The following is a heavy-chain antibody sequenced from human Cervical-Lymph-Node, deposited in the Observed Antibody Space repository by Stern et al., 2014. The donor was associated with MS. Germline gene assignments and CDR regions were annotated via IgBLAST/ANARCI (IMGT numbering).Heavy chain of an antibody. D-gene: IGHD6-19*01. Sequence: EEQLEESGGGLVQPGGSQRLSCVASGSTFSTSWMSWVRQAPGKGLEWVANINRDGSVTFYLDSVKGRFTISRDNAKSSLYLEMNSVRAEDTAVYYCTRFLQSGWSDLFDSWGRGTLVTVSS. V-gene: IGHV3-7*01. CDR2: INRDGSVT. CDR1: GSTFSTSW. CDR3: TRFLQSGWSDLFDS. J-gene: IGHJ5*01.